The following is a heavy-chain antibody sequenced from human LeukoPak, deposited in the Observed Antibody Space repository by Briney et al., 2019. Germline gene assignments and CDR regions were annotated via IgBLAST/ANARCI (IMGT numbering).Heavy chain of an antibody. CDR2: IYYSGST. D-gene: IGHD3-22*01. J-gene: IGHJ4*02. V-gene: IGHV4-59*12. CDR3: ARARVTMIVVPTY. Sequence: KPSETLSLTCTVSGGSISNYYWSWIRQPPGKGLEWIGYIYYSGSTKYNPSLKSRVTISVDTSKNQFSLKLSSVTAADTAVYYCARARVTMIVVPTYWGQGTLVTVSS. CDR1: GGSISNYY.